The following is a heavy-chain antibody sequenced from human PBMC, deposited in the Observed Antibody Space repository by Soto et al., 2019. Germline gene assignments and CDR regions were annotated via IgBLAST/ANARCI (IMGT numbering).Heavy chain of an antibody. CDR1: GGSISSGGYY. Sequence: SETLSLTCTVSGGSISSGGYYWSWIRQHPGKGLEWIGYIYYSGSTYYNPSLKSRVTISVDTSKNQFSLKLSSVTAADTAVYYCARRVVVAATYWYFDLWGRGTLVTVSS. V-gene: IGHV4-31*03. J-gene: IGHJ2*01. D-gene: IGHD2-15*01. CDR2: IYYSGST. CDR3: ARRVVVAATYWYFDL.